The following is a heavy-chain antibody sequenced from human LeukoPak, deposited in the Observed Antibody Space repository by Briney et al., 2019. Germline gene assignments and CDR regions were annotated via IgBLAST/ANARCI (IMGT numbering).Heavy chain of an antibody. V-gene: IGHV4-39*07. Sequence: PSETLSLTCTVPGGSISSSSYYWGWIRQPPGKGLGWIGSIYYSGSTYYNPSLKSRVTISVDTSKNQFSLKLSSVTAADTAVYYCARAGGFFSPFGYWGQGTLVTVSS. CDR2: IYYSGST. J-gene: IGHJ4*02. CDR1: GGSISSSSYY. CDR3: ARAGGFFSPFGY. D-gene: IGHD3-3*01.